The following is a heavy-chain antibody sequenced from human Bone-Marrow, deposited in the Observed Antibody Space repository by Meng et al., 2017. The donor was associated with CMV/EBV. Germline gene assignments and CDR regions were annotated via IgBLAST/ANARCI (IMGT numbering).Heavy chain of an antibody. J-gene: IGHJ4*02. D-gene: IGHD3-3*01. CDR2: ISAYNGNT. V-gene: IGHV1-18*01. CDR1: YTFTSYG. Sequence: YTFTSYGISWVRRAPGQGLEWMGWISAYNGNTNYAQKLQGRVTMTTDTSTSTAYMELRSLRSDDTAVYYCARGVLRFLEWLLLIDYWGQGTLVTVSS. CDR3: ARGVLRFLEWLLLIDY.